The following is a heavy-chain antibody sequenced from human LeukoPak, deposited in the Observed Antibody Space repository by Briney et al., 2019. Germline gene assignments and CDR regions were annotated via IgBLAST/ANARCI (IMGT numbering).Heavy chain of an antibody. D-gene: IGHD4-23*01. CDR1: GFTFSNYA. CDR3: AKGSAQWELYDY. V-gene: IGHV3-23*01. Sequence: GGSLRLTCAASGFTFSNYAMTWVRQAPGKGLDWVSAISGSGATTYNADSAKGRFTISRDYSKNTLYLQMHSLRVEDTAVYYCAKGSAQWELYDYWGQGTLVTVSS. CDR2: ISGSGATT. J-gene: IGHJ4*02.